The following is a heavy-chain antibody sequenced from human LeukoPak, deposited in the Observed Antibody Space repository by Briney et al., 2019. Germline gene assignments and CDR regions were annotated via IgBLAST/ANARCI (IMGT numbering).Heavy chain of an antibody. Sequence: GGPLRLSCAASGFTFSSYWMSWVRQAPGKGLEWVANIKKDGREQYYVDSVKGRFTISRDNAKNSLSLQINSLRAEDTAVYYCARDGYSGSYYDYWGQGTLVTVSS. CDR1: GFTFSSYW. V-gene: IGHV3-7*04. CDR2: IKKDGREQ. J-gene: IGHJ4*02. D-gene: IGHD1-26*01. CDR3: ARDGYSGSYYDY.